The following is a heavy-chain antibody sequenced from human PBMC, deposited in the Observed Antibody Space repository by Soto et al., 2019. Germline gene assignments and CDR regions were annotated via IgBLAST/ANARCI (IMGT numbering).Heavy chain of an antibody. V-gene: IGHV3-21*01. CDR1: GFTFSSYS. J-gene: IGHJ4*02. CDR3: ARGHQYYDFWSGYLVDY. CDR2: ISGSSSYI. Sequence: PGGSLRLSCAASGFTFSSYSMNWVRQAPGKGLEWVSSISGSSSYIYYADSVKGRFTISRDNAKNSLYLQMNSLRAEDTAVYYCARGHQYYDFWSGYLVDYWGQGTLVTVSS. D-gene: IGHD3-3*01.